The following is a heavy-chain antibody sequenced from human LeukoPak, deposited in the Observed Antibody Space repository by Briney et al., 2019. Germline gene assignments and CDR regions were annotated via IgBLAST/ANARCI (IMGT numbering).Heavy chain of an antibody. Sequence: GASVKVSCKASGYIFTNYGMSWVRQAPGQGLEWMGWINAYSGNTNYVRKFQDRVTMTTDTSTSTAYMELRSLRSDDTAVYLCARDIATIQHQDWGQGTLVTVSS. J-gene: IGHJ4*02. D-gene: IGHD1-1*01. CDR2: INAYSGNT. V-gene: IGHV1-18*01. CDR3: ARDIATIQHQD. CDR1: GYIFTNYG.